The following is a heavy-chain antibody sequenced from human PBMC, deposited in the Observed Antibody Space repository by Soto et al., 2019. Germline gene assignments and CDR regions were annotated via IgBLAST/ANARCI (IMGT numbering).Heavy chain of an antibody. D-gene: IGHD6-13*01. CDR1: GFPFADAW. J-gene: IGHJ5*02. Sequence: GGSLRLSCAASGFPFADAWMNWVRQAPGKGLEWIGHIRAKQYGGTTDYAAPVKGRFTISRDDSKNMVYLQMDSLKTEDTALFYCTTGYASTWYSWGQGT. CDR2: IRAKQYGGTT. V-gene: IGHV3-15*07. CDR3: TTGYASTWYS.